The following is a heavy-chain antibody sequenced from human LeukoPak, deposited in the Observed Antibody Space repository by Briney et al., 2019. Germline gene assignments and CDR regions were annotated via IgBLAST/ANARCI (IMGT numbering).Heavy chain of an antibody. J-gene: IGHJ6*03. Sequence: PGGSLRLSCAASGFTFDDYGMSWVRQAPGKGLEWVSGINWNGGSTGYADSVKGRFTISRDNAKNSLYLQMNSLRAEDTALYYCARVSPYYDILTGYFSAYYYYMDVWGKGTTVTVSS. CDR2: INWNGGST. V-gene: IGHV3-20*04. CDR1: GFTFDDYG. D-gene: IGHD3-9*01. CDR3: ARVSPYYDILTGYFSAYYYYMDV.